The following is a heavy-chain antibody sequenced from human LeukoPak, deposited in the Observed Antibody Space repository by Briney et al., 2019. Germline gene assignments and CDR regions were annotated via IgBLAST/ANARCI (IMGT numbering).Heavy chain of an antibody. CDR2: INTPGTTT. D-gene: IGHD2-21*01. Sequence: GGSLRLSCSASGFPFSGYWMHWVRQVPGKGLVWVSRINTPGTTTTYADSVKGRFTMSRDNAKNTLYLQMNSLRAEDTAVYYCARESRENIVVDYWGQGSLVTVSS. CDR3: ARESRENIVVDY. V-gene: IGHV3-74*01. J-gene: IGHJ4*02. CDR1: GFPFSGYW.